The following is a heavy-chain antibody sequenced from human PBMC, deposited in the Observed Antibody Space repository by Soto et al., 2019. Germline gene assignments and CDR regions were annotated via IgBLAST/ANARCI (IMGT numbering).Heavy chain of an antibody. V-gene: IGHV1-2*02. CDR2: IKPNSVVR. J-gene: IGHJ4*02. CDR3: ARDPESVQY. CDR1: GETFTVYY. Sequence: ASLNVSFKASGETFTVYYIHLLLQSPGQGLEWMGLIKPNSVVRNYAQNFQCIVTMTRDTSISTAYMELSRLRSDDTAVYYCARDPESVQYRGEGHLVTVSS.